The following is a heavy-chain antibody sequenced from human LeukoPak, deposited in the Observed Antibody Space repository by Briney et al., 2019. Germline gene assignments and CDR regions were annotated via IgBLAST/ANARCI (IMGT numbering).Heavy chain of an antibody. J-gene: IGHJ4*02. CDR3: ARGTRYCSGGSCYSVEYAD. CDR1: GFIFSDFY. D-gene: IGHD2-15*01. V-gene: IGHV3-11*01. Sequence: GGSLRLSCAASGFIFSDFYMSWVRQAPGKGLEWVSSINSSGYLIYYADSVKGRFTISRDNAKKSLYLQMNSLRAEDTAVYYCARGTRYCSGGSCYSVEYADWGQGTLVTVSS. CDR2: INSSGYLI.